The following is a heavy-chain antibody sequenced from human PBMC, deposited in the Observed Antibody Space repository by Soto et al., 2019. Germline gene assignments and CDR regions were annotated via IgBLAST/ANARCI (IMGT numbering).Heavy chain of an antibody. J-gene: IGHJ6*02. CDR1: GFTYNSYA. Sequence: PGGSLRLSCAASGFTYNSYAMTWVRPAPGKGLEWVSGISGSGSSTYYADSVKGRFTISRDNSKNRMYLQVHSLRAEDTAAYYCAKAVTISGSFYYGMDVWGQGTTVTVSS. CDR2: ISGSGSST. D-gene: IGHD3-3*01. CDR3: AKAVTISGSFYYGMDV. V-gene: IGHV3-23*01.